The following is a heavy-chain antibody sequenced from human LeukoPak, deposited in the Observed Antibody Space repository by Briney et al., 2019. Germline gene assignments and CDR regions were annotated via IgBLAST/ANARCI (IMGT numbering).Heavy chain of an antibody. Sequence: PGRSLRLSCAASGFTFITSAMHWVRQGPGKGLEWVAVISYDGVNIYYADSVKGRFTISRENSKNTLDLQMHSLRAEDTAVYYCARPITTYYYDSSGPFEYWGQGTLVTVSS. CDR3: ARPITTYYYDSSGPFEY. D-gene: IGHD3-22*01. CDR1: GFTFITSA. V-gene: IGHV3-30*04. J-gene: IGHJ4*02. CDR2: ISYDGVNI.